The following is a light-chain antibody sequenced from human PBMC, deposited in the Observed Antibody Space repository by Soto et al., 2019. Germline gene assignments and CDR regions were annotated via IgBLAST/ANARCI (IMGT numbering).Light chain of an antibody. CDR1: QRIRTS. CDR2: GAS. V-gene: IGKV1-5*01. Sequence: DIQMTQSPSSLSASIGDRVTITCRASQRIRTSLNWYQHKPGKAPKLLIYGASSLESGVPSRFSGSGSGTEFTLTISSLQPDDFATYYCQQYNSYWTFGQGTKVDIK. J-gene: IGKJ1*01. CDR3: QQYNSYWT.